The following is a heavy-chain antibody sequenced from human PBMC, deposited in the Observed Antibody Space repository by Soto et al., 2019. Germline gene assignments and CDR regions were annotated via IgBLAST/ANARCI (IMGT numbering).Heavy chain of an antibody. J-gene: IGHJ6*03. V-gene: IGHV4-34*01. Sequence: QVQLQQWGAGLLKPSETLSLTCAVYGGSFSGYNWSWIRQPPWKGLEWIGEINHSGSTNYNPSLKSRVTISVDPSKNQFSLKLSSVTAADTAVYYCARDYGSGTYSDMDVWCKGPTVTVSS. CDR2: INHSGST. CDR3: ARDYGSGTYSDMDV. D-gene: IGHD3-10*01. CDR1: GGSFSGYN.